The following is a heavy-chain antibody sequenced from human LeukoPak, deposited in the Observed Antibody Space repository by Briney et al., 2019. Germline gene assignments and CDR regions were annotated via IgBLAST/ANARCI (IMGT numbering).Heavy chain of an antibody. Sequence: GASVKVSCKVSGYTLTELSMHWVRQAPGKGLEWMGGFDPEDGETIYAQKFQGRVTMTEDTSTDTAYMELSSLRSEDTAVYYCATDSFGTPDDAFDIWGQGTMVTVSS. CDR3: ATDSFGTPDDAFDI. CDR2: FDPEDGET. J-gene: IGHJ3*02. V-gene: IGHV1-24*01. D-gene: IGHD3-10*01. CDR1: GYTLTELS.